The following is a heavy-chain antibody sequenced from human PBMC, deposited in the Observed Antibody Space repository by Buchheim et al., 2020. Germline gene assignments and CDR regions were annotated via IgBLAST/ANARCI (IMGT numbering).Heavy chain of an antibody. CDR1: GGSISSSSYY. CDR2: IYYSGST. D-gene: IGHD3-22*01. V-gene: IGHV4-39*07. Sequence: QLQLQESGPGLVKPSETLSLTCTVSGGSISSSSYYWGWIRQPPGKGLEWIGTIYYSGSTYYNPSLKSRVTISVDTSKNQFSLKLSAVTAADTAVYYCARLWSSSGYTDYWGQGTL. CDR3: ARLWSSSGYTDY. J-gene: IGHJ4*02.